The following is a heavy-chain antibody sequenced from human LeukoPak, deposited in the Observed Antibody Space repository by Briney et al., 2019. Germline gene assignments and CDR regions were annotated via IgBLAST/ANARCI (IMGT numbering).Heavy chain of an antibody. CDR2: IWYDGSNK. CDR3: ARDTTVTTALTSGVGDY. Sequence: GGSLRLSCAASGFTFSSYGMHWVRQAPGKGLEWVAVIWYDGSNKYYADSVKGRFTISRDNSKNTLYLQMNSLRAGDTAVYYCARDTTVTTALTSGVGDYWGQGTLVTVSS. D-gene: IGHD4-11*01. J-gene: IGHJ4*02. V-gene: IGHV3-33*01. CDR1: GFTFSSYG.